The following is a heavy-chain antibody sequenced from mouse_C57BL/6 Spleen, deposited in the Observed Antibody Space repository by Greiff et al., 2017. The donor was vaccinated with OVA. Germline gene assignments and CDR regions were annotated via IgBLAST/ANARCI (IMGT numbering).Heavy chain of an antibody. CDR3: ARQGLRQEYYFDY. CDR1: GFTFSSYG. Sequence: EVKLVESGGDLVKPGGSLKLSCAASGFTFSSYGMSWVRQTPDKRLEWVATISSGGSYTYYPDSVKGRFTISRDNAKNTLYLQMSSLKSEDTAMYYCARQGLRQEYYFDYWGQGTTLTVSS. V-gene: IGHV5-6*01. D-gene: IGHD2-4*01. J-gene: IGHJ2*01. CDR2: ISSGGSYT.